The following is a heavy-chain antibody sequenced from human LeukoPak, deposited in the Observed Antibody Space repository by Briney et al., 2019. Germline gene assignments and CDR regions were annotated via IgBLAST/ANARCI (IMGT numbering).Heavy chain of an antibody. V-gene: IGHV3-20*04. CDR1: GFTFDDYG. CDR2: INWNGGST. D-gene: IGHD1-26*01. J-gene: IGHJ3*02. Sequence: TGGSLRLSCAASGFTFDDYGMSWVRQAPGKGLEWVSGINWNGGSTGYADSVKGRFTISRDNAKNSLYLQMNSLRAEDTALYYCARDFGGGYSGSYYDAFDIWGQGTMVTVSS. CDR3: ARDFGGGYSGSYYDAFDI.